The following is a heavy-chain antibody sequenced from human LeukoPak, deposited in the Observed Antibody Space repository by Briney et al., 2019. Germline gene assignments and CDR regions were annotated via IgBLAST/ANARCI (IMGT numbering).Heavy chain of an antibody. CDR2: ISGSAATT. J-gene: IGHJ3*02. CDR1: GFTFSSYA. V-gene: IGHV3-23*01. Sequence: GGSLRLSCAASGFTFSSYAMRWVRQAPGKGLEWVSSISGSAATTYYADSVEGRFTISRDNSKNTLYLQMNNLRAEDTAVYYCAKDDTTMIKGAFDIWGQGTMVTVSS. D-gene: IGHD5-18*01. CDR3: AKDDTTMIKGAFDI.